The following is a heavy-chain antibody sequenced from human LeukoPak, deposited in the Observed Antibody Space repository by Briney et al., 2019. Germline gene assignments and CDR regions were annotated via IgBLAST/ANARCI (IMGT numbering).Heavy chain of an antibody. D-gene: IGHD2-8*01. CDR1: GGSLSSHY. CDR2: IYTSGST. V-gene: IGHV4-4*07. J-gene: IGHJ3*02. CDR3: VRDPLHYCTNGVCYVFDI. Sequence: SETLSLTCTVSGGSLSSHYWSWIRQPAGKGLEWIGRIYTSGSTNFNPSLKSRVTMSIDTSENQFSLKLNSVTAADTAVYYCVRDPLHYCTNGVCYVFDIWGQGTMVTVSS.